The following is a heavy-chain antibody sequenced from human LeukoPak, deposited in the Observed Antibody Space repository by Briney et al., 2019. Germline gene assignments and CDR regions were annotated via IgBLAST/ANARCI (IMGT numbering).Heavy chain of an antibody. Sequence: SETLSLTCTVSGGSISSYYWSWIRQPAGKGLEWIGRFYTSGSTNNNPSLKSRVTMSVDTSKNQFSLKLSSVTAADTAVYYCARDRYYDGSGYSLDYWGQGTLVTVSS. D-gene: IGHD3-22*01. J-gene: IGHJ4*02. V-gene: IGHV4-4*07. CDR3: ARDRYYDGSGYSLDY. CDR2: FYTSGST. CDR1: GGSISSYY.